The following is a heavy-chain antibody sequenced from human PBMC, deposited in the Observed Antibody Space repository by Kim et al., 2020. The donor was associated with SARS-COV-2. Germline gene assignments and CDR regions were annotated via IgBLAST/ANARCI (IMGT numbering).Heavy chain of an antibody. D-gene: IGHD5-12*01. Sequence: GGSLRLSCASYGFSFSSYDMNWVRQAPGKGPEWLSFISRDSTKIYYADSVRGRFTSSRDNAQKSLYLQMNNLRDEDTAVCYCATAGGYTSHWFDYWGHGT. V-gene: IGHV3-48*02. CDR1: GFSFSSYD. CDR2: ISRDSTKI. J-gene: IGHJ4*01. CDR3: ATAGGYTSHWFDY.